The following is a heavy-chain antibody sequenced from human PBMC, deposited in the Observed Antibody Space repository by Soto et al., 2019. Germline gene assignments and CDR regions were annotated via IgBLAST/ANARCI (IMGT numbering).Heavy chain of an antibody. J-gene: IGHJ4*02. CDR1: GFTFSKCA. CDR3: VKAVGPTAPSSRIFDY. CDR2: ISGDGKSI. Sequence: GSLRLSCPASGFTFSKCAMSWVRQAPGKGLEWVSIISGDGKSIYYAESAKGRFAVSRDNSKNTLNLQMSSLRGDDTAVYYCVKAVGPTAPSSRIFDYWGQGTLVTVSS. V-gene: IGHV3-23*01. D-gene: IGHD1-26*01.